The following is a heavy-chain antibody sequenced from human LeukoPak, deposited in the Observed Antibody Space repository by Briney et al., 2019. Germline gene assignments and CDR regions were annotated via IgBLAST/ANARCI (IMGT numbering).Heavy chain of an antibody. V-gene: IGHV4-38-2*01. Sequence: KPSETLSLACAVSGYSISSGYYCGWIRQPPGRGLEWIGNIYHSGSTYYNPSLKSRVTISVDTSKNQFSLKVSSVTAADTAVYYCARPGSGSCVDAFEIWGQGTMVTVSS. CDR1: GYSISSGYY. CDR2: IYHSGST. J-gene: IGHJ3*02. D-gene: IGHD1-26*01. CDR3: ARPGSGSCVDAFEI.